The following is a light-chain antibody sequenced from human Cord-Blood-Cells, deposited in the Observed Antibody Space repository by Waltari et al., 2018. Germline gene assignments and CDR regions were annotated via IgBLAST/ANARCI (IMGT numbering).Light chain of an antibody. V-gene: IGLV2-14*01. J-gene: IGLJ3*02. CDR2: EVS. CDR3: SSYTSSSTWV. CDR1: SSDVVGYNY. Sequence: QSALTQPASVSGSPGQSITISCTGTSSDVVGYNYVSWYQQHPGKAPKLMIYEVSKRPSGVSNRFSGSKSGNTASLTISGLQAEDEADYYCSSYTSSSTWVFGGGTKLTVL.